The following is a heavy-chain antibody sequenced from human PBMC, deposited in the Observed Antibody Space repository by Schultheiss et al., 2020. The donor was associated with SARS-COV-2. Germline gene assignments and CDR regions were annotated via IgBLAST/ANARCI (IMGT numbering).Heavy chain of an antibody. V-gene: IGHV1-18*01. CDR3: ARDTARITMVRAKSDY. D-gene: IGHD3-10*01. Sequence: ASVKVSCKASGYTFTSYGISWVRQAPGQGLEWMGWISAYNGNTNYAQKLQGRVTMTTDTSTSTAYMELRSLRSDDTAVYYCARDTARITMVRAKSDYWGQGTLVTVSS. J-gene: IGHJ4*02. CDR2: ISAYNGNT. CDR1: GYTFTSYG.